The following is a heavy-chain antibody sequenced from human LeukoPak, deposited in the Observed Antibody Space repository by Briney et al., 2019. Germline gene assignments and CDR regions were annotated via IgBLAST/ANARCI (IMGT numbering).Heavy chain of an antibody. V-gene: IGHV4-59*01. Sequence: PSETLSLTCAVYGGSFSGYYWSWIRQPPGKGLEWIGYIYYSGSTNYNPSLKSRVTISVDTSKSQFSLKLSSVTAADTAVYYCARGPKTTYTSDAFDIWGQGTMVIVSS. J-gene: IGHJ3*02. CDR2: IYYSGST. CDR1: GGSFSGYY. CDR3: ARGPKTTYTSDAFDI. D-gene: IGHD4-17*01.